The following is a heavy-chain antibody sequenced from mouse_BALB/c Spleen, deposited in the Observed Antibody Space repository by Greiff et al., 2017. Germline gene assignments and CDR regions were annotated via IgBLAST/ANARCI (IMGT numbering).Heavy chain of an antibody. J-gene: IGHJ2*01. V-gene: IGHV5-6-5*01. CDR3: ARELLLDY. CDR2: ISSGGST. Sequence: EVQGVESGGGLVKPGGSLKLSCAASGFTFSSYAMSWVRQTPEKRLEWVASISSGGSTYYPDRVKGRFTISRDNARNILYLQMSSLRSEDTAMYYCARELLLDYWGQGTTLTVSS. CDR1: GFTFSSYA. D-gene: IGHD1-1*01.